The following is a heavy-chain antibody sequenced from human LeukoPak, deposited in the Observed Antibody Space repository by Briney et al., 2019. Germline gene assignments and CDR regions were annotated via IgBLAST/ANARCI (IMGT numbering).Heavy chain of an antibody. D-gene: IGHD3-22*01. CDR2: IYPRDGST. CDR3: ATEGLTADY. CDR1: GYSFTSNY. V-gene: IGHV1-46*01. J-gene: IGHJ4*02. Sequence: ASVKVSCKASGYSFTSNYIHWVRQAPGQGLEWMGMIYPRDGSTSYAQKFQGRVTVTRDTSTSTVHMELSGLRSEDTAVYYCATEGLTADYWGQGTLVTVSS.